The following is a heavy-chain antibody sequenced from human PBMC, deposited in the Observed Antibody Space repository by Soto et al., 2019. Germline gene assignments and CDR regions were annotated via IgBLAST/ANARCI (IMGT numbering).Heavy chain of an antibody. J-gene: IGHJ6*02. Sequence: TLSLTCTDSGASISSGDYYWSWIRQPPGKGLEWIGYIYYSGSTYYNPSLKSRVTISVDTSKNQFSLKLSSVTAADTAVYYCDRSTYKRGDYYGMDGWGQGTTVTGSS. D-gene: IGHD3-10*01. V-gene: IGHV4-30-4*01. CDR1: GASISSGDYY. CDR2: IYYSGST. CDR3: DRSTYKRGDYYGMDG.